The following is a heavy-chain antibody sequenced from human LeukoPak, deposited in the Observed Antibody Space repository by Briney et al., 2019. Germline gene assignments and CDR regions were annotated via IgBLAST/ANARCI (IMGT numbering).Heavy chain of an antibody. J-gene: IGHJ4*02. CDR1: GYTLTELS. CDR2: FDPEDGET. V-gene: IGHV1-24*01. Sequence: ASAKVSCKVSGYTLTELSMHWVRQAPGKGLEWMGGFDPEDGETIYAQKFQGRVTMTEDTSTDTAYMELSSLRSEDTAVYYCATDIVGATGGGFDYWGQGTLVTVSS. D-gene: IGHD1-26*01. CDR3: ATDIVGATGGGFDY.